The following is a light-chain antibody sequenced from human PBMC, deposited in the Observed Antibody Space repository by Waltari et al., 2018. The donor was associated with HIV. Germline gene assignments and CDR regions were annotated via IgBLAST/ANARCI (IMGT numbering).Light chain of an antibody. Sequence: QTVVTQEPSFSVSPGGTVTLPCGLTSGPVSTSHNNSRYQQTPGQAPRTLMYGTTTRSSGVPDRFSGSILGNRAALTITGAQADDESDYYCLLYMGSSIWVFGGGTKLTVL. V-gene: IGLV8-61*01. CDR1: SGPVSTSHN. CDR2: GTT. J-gene: IGLJ3*02. CDR3: LLYMGSSIWV.